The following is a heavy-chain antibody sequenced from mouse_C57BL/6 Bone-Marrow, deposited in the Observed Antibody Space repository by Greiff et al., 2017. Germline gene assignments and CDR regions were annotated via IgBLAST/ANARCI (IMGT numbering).Heavy chain of an antibody. CDR2: ISSGGSYT. V-gene: IGHV5-6*01. CDR1: GFTFSSYG. Sequence: VQLQQSGGDLVKPGGSLKLSCAASGFTFSSYGMSWVRQTPDKRLEWVATISSGGSYTYYPDSVKGRFTISRDNAKNTLYLQMSSLKSEDTAMYYCASLIYYYGSSYWFAYWGQGTLVTVSA. J-gene: IGHJ3*01. CDR3: ASLIYYYGSSYWFAY. D-gene: IGHD1-1*01.